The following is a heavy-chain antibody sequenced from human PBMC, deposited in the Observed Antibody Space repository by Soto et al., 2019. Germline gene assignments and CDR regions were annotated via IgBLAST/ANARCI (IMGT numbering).Heavy chain of an antibody. J-gene: IGHJ4*02. V-gene: IGHV3-23*01. CDR2: ISGSGGST. Sequence: GGSLRLSCAASEFTFSSYAMSWVRQAPGKGLEWVSAISGSGGSTYYADSVKGRFTISRDNSKNTLYLQMNSLRAEDTAVYYCAKDPRGCSGGSCYSDYWGQGTLVTVS. CDR1: EFTFSSYA. D-gene: IGHD2-15*01. CDR3: AKDPRGCSGGSCYSDY.